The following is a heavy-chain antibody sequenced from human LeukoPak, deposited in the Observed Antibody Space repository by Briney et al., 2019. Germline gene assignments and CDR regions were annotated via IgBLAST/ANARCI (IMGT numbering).Heavy chain of an antibody. CDR1: GGSISSYY. V-gene: IGHV4-4*07. J-gene: IGHJ4*02. CDR3: ASDGLRLWDTGWVEYYYFDY. Sequence: ETLXLTXTVSGGSISSYYWSWIRQPAGKXXXXXGRXYTSGSTNYNPSLKSRVTMSVDTSKNQFSLKLSSVTAADTAVYYCASDGLRLWDTGWVEYYYFDYWGQGTLVTVSS. CDR2: XYTSGST. D-gene: IGHD2/OR15-2a*01.